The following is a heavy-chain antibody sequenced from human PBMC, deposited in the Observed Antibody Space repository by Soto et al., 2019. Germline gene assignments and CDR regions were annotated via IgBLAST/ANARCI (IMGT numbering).Heavy chain of an antibody. D-gene: IGHD5-12*01. CDR3: ARRIVARDNYYYYYYMDV. CDR2: IYPGDSDT. J-gene: IGHJ6*03. V-gene: IGHV5-51*01. CDR1: GYSFTSYW. Sequence: GESLKISCKGSGYSFTSYWIGWVRQMPGKGLEWMGIIYPGDSDTRYSPSFQGQVTISADKSISTAYLQWSSLKASDTAMYYWARRIVARDNYYYYYYMDVWGKGTTVTVSS.